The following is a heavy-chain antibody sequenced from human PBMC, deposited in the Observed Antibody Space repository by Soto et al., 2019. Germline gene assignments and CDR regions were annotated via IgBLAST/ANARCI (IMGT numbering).Heavy chain of an antibody. CDR3: GPEMYDYVWVSYRW. D-gene: IGHD3-16*02. J-gene: IGHJ4*02. CDR1: GFTFRSYA. Sequence: EVQLLESGGGLVQPGGSLRLSCAASGFTFRSYAMSWVRQAPGKGLEWVSGISGRGGSTYYADSVKGRFTISRDNSKNTLYLQMNSLRVEDTAVYYCGPEMYDYVWVSYRWWGQGTLVIVSS. CDR2: ISGRGGST. V-gene: IGHV3-23*01.